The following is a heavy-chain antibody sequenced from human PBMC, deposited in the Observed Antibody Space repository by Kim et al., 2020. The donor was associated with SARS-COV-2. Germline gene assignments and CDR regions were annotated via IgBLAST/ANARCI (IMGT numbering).Heavy chain of an antibody. CDR3: ARHPPPNCSSTSCFFRVIWFDP. D-gene: IGHD2-2*01. Sequence: GESLKISCKGSGYSFTSYWISWVRQMPGKGLEWMGRIDPSDSYTNYSPSFQGHVTISADKSISTAYLQWSSLKASVTAMYYCARHPPPNCSSTSCFFRVIWFDPWGQGTLVTVAS. CDR2: IDPSDSYT. J-gene: IGHJ5*02. CDR1: GYSFTSYW. V-gene: IGHV5-10-1*01.